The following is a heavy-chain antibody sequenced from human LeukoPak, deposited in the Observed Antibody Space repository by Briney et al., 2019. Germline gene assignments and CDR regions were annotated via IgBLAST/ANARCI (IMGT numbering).Heavy chain of an antibody. Sequence: GESLKISCKGSGYRFTDYWIAWVRQMPGKGLEWMGIIYPDDSNTRYSPSFQGQVTISADKSINTAYLQWSSLKASDTAMYYCARRPPPDYGSGSVNYYFDYWGQGTLVTVSS. D-gene: IGHD3-10*01. CDR3: ARRPPPDYGSGSVNYYFDY. J-gene: IGHJ4*02. V-gene: IGHV5-51*01. CDR1: GYRFTDYW. CDR2: IYPDDSNT.